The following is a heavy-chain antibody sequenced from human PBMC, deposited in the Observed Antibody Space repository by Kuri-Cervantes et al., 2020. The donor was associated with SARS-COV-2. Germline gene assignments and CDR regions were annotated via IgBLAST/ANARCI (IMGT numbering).Heavy chain of an antibody. Sequence: GESLKISCAASGFTFSSYAMHWVRQAPGKGLEWVAVISYDGSNKYYADSVRGRFTISRDNSKNTLYLQMNSLRAEDTAVYYCAGDHYYDSSGYSPPNYYYYGMDVWGQGTTVTVSS. CDR2: ISYDGSNK. D-gene: IGHD3-22*01. J-gene: IGHJ6*02. CDR3: AGDHYYDSSGYSPPNYYYYGMDV. V-gene: IGHV3-30-3*01. CDR1: GFTFSSYA.